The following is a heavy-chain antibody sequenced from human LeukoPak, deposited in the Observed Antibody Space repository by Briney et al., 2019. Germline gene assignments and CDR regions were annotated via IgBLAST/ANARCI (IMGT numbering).Heavy chain of an antibody. J-gene: IGHJ6*02. CDR2: IGTAGDT. D-gene: IGHD3-10*01. CDR3: ARDRFRVVRGVRYYYYGMDV. V-gene: IGHV3-13*04. Sequence: GGSLRLSCAASGFTFSSYDMHWVRQATGKGLEWVSAIGTAGDTYYPGSVKGRFTISRENAKNSLYLQMNSLRAGDTAVYYCARDRFRVVRGVRYYYYGMDVWGQGTTVTVS. CDR1: GFTFSSYD.